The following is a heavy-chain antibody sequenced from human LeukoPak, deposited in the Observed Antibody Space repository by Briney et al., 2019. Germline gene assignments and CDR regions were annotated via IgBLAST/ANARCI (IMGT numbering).Heavy chain of an antibody. Sequence: GGSLRLSCAGSGFTFSTYWMSWVRQAPGKGLEWVASINQEASRIHYVDSVKGRFTISRDNAKNSLFLQMNRLRVEDTAVYYCARLKDDVTKFDYWGQGTLVTVSS. CDR3: ARLKDDVTKFDY. CDR2: INQEASRI. D-gene: IGHD2-8*01. V-gene: IGHV3-7*01. CDR1: GFTFSTYW. J-gene: IGHJ4*02.